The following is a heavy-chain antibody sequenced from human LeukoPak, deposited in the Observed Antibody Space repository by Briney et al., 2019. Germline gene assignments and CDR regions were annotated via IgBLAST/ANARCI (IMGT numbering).Heavy chain of an antibody. CDR3: AKDRQGGPGTAEFDY. CDR1: GFTFSSYA. J-gene: IGHJ4*02. CDR2: ISYDGSNK. D-gene: IGHD1-14*01. Sequence: GRSLRLSCAASGFTFSSYAMHWVRQAPGKGLEWVAVISYDGSNKYYADSVKGRFTISRDNSKNTLYLQMNSLRAEDTAVYYCAKDRQGGPGTAEFDYWGQGTLVTVSS. V-gene: IGHV3-30-3*01.